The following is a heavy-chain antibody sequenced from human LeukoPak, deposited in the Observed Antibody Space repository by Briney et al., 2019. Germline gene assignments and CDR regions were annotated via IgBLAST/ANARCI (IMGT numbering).Heavy chain of an antibody. V-gene: IGHV3-7*01. Sequence: GGSLRLSCAASGFTFSSYWMSWVRQAPGKGLEWVANIKQDGSEKYYVDSVKGRFTISRDNAKNPLYLQMNSLRAEDTAVYYCARARYGGNPLEESYYMDVWGKGTTVTVSS. D-gene: IGHD4/OR15-4a*01. CDR1: GFTFSSYW. CDR3: ARARYGGNPLEESYYMDV. CDR2: IKQDGSEK. J-gene: IGHJ6*03.